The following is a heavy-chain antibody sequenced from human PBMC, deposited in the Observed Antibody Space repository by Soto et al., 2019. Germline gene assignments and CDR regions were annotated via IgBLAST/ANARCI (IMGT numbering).Heavy chain of an antibody. Sequence: QVQLVESGGGVVQPGRSLRLSCAASGFTFSSYGMHWVRQAPGKGLEWVAVISYDGSNKYYADSVKGRFTISRDNSKHTRYLQMNSLRAEDPAVYYCEKDAGSTSSRYFDYWGQGSLVTVSS. CDR2: ISYDGSNK. J-gene: IGHJ4*02. V-gene: IGHV3-30*18. CDR3: EKDAGSTSSRYFDY. D-gene: IGHD2-2*01. CDR1: GFTFSSYG.